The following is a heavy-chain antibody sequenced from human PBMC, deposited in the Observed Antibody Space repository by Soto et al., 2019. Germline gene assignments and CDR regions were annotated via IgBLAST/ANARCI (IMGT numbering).Heavy chain of an antibody. J-gene: IGHJ5*02. D-gene: IGHD5-18*01. V-gene: IGHV4-59*01. CDR3: ARSGYSYGNWFDP. Sequence: QVQLQESGPGLVKPSETLSLTCTVSGCSISSYYWSWIRQPPGKGLEWIGYIYYSGSTNYNPSLKSRVTISVDTSKNQFSLKLSSVTAADTAVYYCARSGYSYGNWFDPGVQGTLVTVSS. CDR2: IYYSGST. CDR1: GCSISSYY.